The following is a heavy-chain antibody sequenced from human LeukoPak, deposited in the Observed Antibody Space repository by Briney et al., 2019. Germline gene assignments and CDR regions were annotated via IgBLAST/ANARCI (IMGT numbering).Heavy chain of an antibody. Sequence: GGSLRLSCAASGFTFSSYSMNWVRQAPGKGLEWVANINEDGSEKYYLDSVRGRFTISRDNAKNSLYLQMDSLRAEDTAVYYCARLFVYGSGAEAFDYWGQGALVTVSS. CDR2: INEDGSEK. CDR1: GFTFSSYS. V-gene: IGHV3-7*01. D-gene: IGHD3-10*01. J-gene: IGHJ4*02. CDR3: ARLFVYGSGAEAFDY.